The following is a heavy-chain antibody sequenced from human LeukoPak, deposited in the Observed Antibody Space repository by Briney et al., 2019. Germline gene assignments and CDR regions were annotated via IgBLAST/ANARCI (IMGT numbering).Heavy chain of an antibody. CDR2: ISGSGGST. CDR3: AKVVRYSSSWYY. V-gene: IGHV3-23*01. D-gene: IGHD6-13*01. J-gene: IGHJ4*02. CDR1: GFTFSSYA. Sequence: PGGSLRLSCAASGFTFSSYAMSWVREAPGKGLEWVSAISGSGGSTYYADSVKGRFTISRDNSKNTLYLQMNSLRAEDTAVYYCAKVVRYSSSWYYWGQGTLVTVSS.